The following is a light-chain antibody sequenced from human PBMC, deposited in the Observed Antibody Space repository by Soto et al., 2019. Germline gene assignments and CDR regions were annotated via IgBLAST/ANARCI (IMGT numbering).Light chain of an antibody. J-gene: IGLJ1*01. CDR1: SSDVGHYNY. CDR3: CSYTTTTSRV. Sequence: SVLTQPASVSGSPGQSITISCPGTSSDVGHYNYVSWYQQHPGNAPKLVIYDVSIRASGVSDRFSGSKSGNTASLTISGLQAEDEADYYCCSYTTTTSRVFGTGTKVTVL. CDR2: DVS. V-gene: IGLV2-14*03.